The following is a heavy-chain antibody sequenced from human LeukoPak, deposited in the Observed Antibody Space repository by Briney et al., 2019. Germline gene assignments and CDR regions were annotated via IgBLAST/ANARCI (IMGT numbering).Heavy chain of an antibody. CDR3: AREGDIVVVPAAIPWFDP. CDR1: GGSISSYY. Sequence: SETLSLTCTVSGGSISSYYWSWIRQPPGKELEWIGYLYYSGSTNYNPSFKSRVTISADTSKNQFSLKLSSVTAADTAVYYCAREGDIVVVPAAIPWFDPWGQGTLVTVSS. CDR2: LYYSGST. V-gene: IGHV4-59*12. J-gene: IGHJ5*02. D-gene: IGHD2-2*01.